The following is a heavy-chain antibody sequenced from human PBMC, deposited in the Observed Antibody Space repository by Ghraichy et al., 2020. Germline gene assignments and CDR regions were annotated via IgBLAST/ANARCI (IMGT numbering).Heavy chain of an antibody. D-gene: IGHD3-9*01. CDR3: ARGRGGGDRRHFAGRPYYDYYYMDV. CDR2: IHHSGST. Sequence: SLTCAVYGGSFNDYFWTWIRQPPGKGLKWIGEIHHSGSTYYNPSLKSRVAVSVDTSKNQFSLKLSSVTAADTAVYYCARGRGGGDRRHFAGRPYYDYYYMDVWGEGTTVIVSS. CDR1: GGSFNDYF. J-gene: IGHJ6*03. V-gene: IGHV4-34*01.